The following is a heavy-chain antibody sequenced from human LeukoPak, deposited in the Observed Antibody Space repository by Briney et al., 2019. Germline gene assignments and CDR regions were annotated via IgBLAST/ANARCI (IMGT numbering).Heavy chain of an antibody. CDR1: GYTFTSYA. V-gene: IGHV1-3*01. CDR3: ARRYYDSSGYYYYYYGMDV. D-gene: IGHD3-22*01. Sequence: ASVKVSCKASGYTFTSYAMHWVRQAPGQRLEWMGWINAGNGNTKHSQKFQGRVTITRDTSASTAYMELSSLRSEDTAVYYCARRYYDSSGYYYYYYGMDVWGQGTTVTVSS. CDR2: INAGNGNT. J-gene: IGHJ6*02.